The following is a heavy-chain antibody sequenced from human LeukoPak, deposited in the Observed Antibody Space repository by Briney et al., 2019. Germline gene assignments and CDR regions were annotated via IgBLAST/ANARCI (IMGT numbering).Heavy chain of an antibody. CDR2: ISNDGDT. Sequence: GGSLRLSCVASGFTFTKHWMSWVRQGPGKGLECVSVISNDGDTYYADSVKGRFTISRDTSKNTVSLQMNSLRAEDTAVYYCAGDKTTGGWYEFDYWGQGTLVTVSS. V-gene: IGHV3-53*01. CDR3: AGDKTTGGWYEFDY. D-gene: IGHD6-19*01. J-gene: IGHJ4*02. CDR1: GFTFTKHW.